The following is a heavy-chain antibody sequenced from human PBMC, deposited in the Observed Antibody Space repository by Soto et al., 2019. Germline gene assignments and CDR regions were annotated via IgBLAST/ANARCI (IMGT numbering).Heavy chain of an antibody. Sequence: GGSLRLSCAASGFTFSSYGMHWVRQVPGKGLEWVAVIWYDGSNKYYADSVKGRFTISRDNSKNTLYLQMNSLRAEDTAVYYCALIGQWLNYWGQGTLVTVSS. D-gene: IGHD6-19*01. CDR3: ALIGQWLNY. V-gene: IGHV3-33*01. CDR1: GFTFSSYG. CDR2: IWYDGSNK. J-gene: IGHJ4*02.